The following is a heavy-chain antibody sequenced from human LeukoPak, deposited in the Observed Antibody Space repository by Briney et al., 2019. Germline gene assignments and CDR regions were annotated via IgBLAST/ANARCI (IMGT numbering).Heavy chain of an antibody. Sequence: GGSLRLSCAASGFTFSSYGMHWVRQAPGKGLEWVAFIRYDGSNKKYSDSVKGRFTVSRDTSKNTLYLQMNSLRAEDTAIYYCARDKNYYDSSGRRKVTDYWGQGTLVTVSS. D-gene: IGHD3-22*01. V-gene: IGHV3-30*02. CDR2: IRYDGSNK. J-gene: IGHJ4*02. CDR1: GFTFSSYG. CDR3: ARDKNYYDSSGRRKVTDY.